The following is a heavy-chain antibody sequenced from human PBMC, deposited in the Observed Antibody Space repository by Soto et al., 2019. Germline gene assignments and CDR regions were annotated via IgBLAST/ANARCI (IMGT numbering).Heavy chain of an antibody. J-gene: IGHJ6*03. D-gene: IGHD2-2*01. CDR2: IKSKTDGGTT. Sequence: GGSLRLSCAASGFTFSNAWMSWVRQAPGKGLEWVGRIKSKTDGGTTDYAAPVKGRFTISRDDSKNTLYLQMNSLKTEDTAVYYCRAEIVVVPAAMGGNNARKSSGGTYYYYYYYMDVWGKGTTVTVSS. CDR1: GFTFSNAW. V-gene: IGHV3-15*01. CDR3: RAEIVVVPAAMGGNNARKSSGGTYYYYYYYMDV.